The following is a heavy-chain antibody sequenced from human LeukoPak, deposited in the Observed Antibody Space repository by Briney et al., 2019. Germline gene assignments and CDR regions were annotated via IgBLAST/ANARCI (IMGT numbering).Heavy chain of an antibody. CDR3: ARGSYGSGFYYFDY. D-gene: IGHD3-10*01. J-gene: IGHJ4*02. Sequence: ASVKVSCKASGYTFTGYYMHWVRQAPGQGLEGMGWINPNSGGTNYAQKFQGRVTMTRDTSISTAYMELSRLRSDDTAVYYCARGSYGSGFYYFDYWGQGTLVTVSS. V-gene: IGHV1-2*02. CDR2: INPNSGGT. CDR1: GYTFTGYY.